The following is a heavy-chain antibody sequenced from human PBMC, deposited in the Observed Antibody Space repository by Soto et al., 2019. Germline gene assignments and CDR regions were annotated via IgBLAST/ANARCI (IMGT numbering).Heavy chain of an antibody. J-gene: IGHJ3*02. CDR1: GYTFTSYY. Sequence: ASVKVSCKASGYTFTSYYMHWVRQAPGQGLEWMGIINPSGGSTSYAQKFQGRVTMTRDTSTSTVYMELSSLRSEDTAVYYCARQKAADYYGSGSYYNGPDAFDIWGQGTMVTVSS. CDR3: ARQKAADYYGSGSYYNGPDAFDI. CDR2: INPSGGST. D-gene: IGHD3-10*01. V-gene: IGHV1-46*03.